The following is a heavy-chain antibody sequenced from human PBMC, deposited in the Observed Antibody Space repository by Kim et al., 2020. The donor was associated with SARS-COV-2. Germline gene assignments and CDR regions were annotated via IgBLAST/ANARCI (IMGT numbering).Heavy chain of an antibody. CDR1: GGSFSGYY. CDR2: INHSGST. J-gene: IGHJ4*02. V-gene: IGHV4-34*01. D-gene: IGHD6-19*01. Sequence: SETLSLTCAVYGGSFSGYYWSWIRQLPGKGLEWIGEINHSGSTNYNPSLKSRVTISVDTSKNQFSLKLSSVTAADTAVYYCARFWYSSGWLSDYWGQGTLVTVSS. CDR3: ARFWYSSGWLSDY.